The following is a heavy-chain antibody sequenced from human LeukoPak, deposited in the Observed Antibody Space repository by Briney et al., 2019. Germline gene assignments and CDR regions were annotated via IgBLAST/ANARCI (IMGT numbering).Heavy chain of an antibody. Sequence: PGGSLRLSCAASGFTFSSYSMNWVRQAPGKGLEWVSSISSSSSYIYYADSVKGRFTISRDNAKNSLYLQMNCLRAEDTAVYYCARDLSSYYYDSSGYYCDYWGQGTLVTVSS. CDR1: GFTFSSYS. CDR3: ARDLSSYYYDSSGYYCDY. V-gene: IGHV3-21*01. J-gene: IGHJ4*02. CDR2: ISSSSSYI. D-gene: IGHD3-22*01.